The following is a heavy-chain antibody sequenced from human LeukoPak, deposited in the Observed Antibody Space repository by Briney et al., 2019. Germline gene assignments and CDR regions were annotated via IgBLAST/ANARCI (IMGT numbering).Heavy chain of an antibody. V-gene: IGHV4-34*01. CDR3: ARHSWYDNWFDP. D-gene: IGHD6-13*01. CDR2: INHSGGT. Sequence: SETLSLTCAVYGGSFSGYYWSWIRQPPGKGLEWIGEINHSGGTNYNPSLKSRVTISVDTSKNQFSLKLSSVTAADTAVYYCARHSWYDNWFDPWGQGTLVTVSS. CDR1: GGSFSGYY. J-gene: IGHJ5*02.